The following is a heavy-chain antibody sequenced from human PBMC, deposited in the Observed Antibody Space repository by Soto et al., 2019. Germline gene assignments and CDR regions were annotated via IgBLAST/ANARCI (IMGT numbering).Heavy chain of an antibody. J-gene: IGHJ5*02. V-gene: IGHV1-69*12. D-gene: IGHD6-13*01. CDR1: GGTFSSYA. CDR2: IIPIFGTA. CDR3: ARAEWGIAAALSLNWFDP. Sequence: QVQLVQSGAEVKKPGSSVKVSCKASGGTFSSYAISWVRQAPGQGLEWMGGIIPIFGTANYAQKFQGRVTITADESTSTAYMELSSLRSEDTAVYYCARAEWGIAAALSLNWFDPWGQGTLVTVSS.